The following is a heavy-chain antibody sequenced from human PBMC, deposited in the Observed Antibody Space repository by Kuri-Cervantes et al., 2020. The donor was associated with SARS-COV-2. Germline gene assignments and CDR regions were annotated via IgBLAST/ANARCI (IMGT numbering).Heavy chain of an antibody. CDR3: AREQTTLRQYYFDY. Sequence: GESLKISCVASGFTFSRHGIHWVRQAPGKGLEWVAGIWYDGTNKYYGDSVRGRFTISRDNSKNTLYLQMNSLRAEDTAVYYCAREQTTLRQYYFDYWGQGTLVTVSS. CDR2: IWYDGTNK. V-gene: IGHV3-33*01. D-gene: IGHD4-17*01. J-gene: IGHJ4*02. CDR1: GFTFSRHG.